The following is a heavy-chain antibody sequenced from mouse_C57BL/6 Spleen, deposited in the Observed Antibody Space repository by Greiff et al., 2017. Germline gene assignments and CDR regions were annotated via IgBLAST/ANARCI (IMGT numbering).Heavy chain of an antibody. Sequence: LVKPGASVKISCKASGYTFTDYYMNWVKQSHGKSLEWIGDINPNNGGTSYNQKFKGKATLTVYKSSSTAYMELRSLTSEDSAVYYCARDYYYGSSYEAYAMDYWGQGTSVTVSS. CDR2: INPNNGGT. CDR1: GYTFTDYY. CDR3: ARDYYYGSSYEAYAMDY. J-gene: IGHJ4*01. V-gene: IGHV1-26*01. D-gene: IGHD1-1*01.